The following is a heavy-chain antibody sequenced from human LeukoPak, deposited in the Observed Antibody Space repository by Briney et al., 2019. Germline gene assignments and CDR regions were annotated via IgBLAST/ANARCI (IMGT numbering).Heavy chain of an antibody. Sequence: ASVKVSCKASGYTFSGCYLHWVRQAPGQGLEWVGWINPNSGNTNYAQKFQGRVAMTRDTSISTAYMELSRLRSDDTAVYYCARDFSTSWSNWFDPWGQGTLVTVSS. D-gene: IGHD6-13*01. CDR1: GYTFSGCY. CDR2: INPNSGNT. J-gene: IGHJ5*02. CDR3: ARDFSTSWSNWFDP. V-gene: IGHV1-2*02.